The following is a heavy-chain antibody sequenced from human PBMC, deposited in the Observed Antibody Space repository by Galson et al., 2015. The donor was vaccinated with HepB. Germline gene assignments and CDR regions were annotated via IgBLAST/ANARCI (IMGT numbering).Heavy chain of an antibody. V-gene: IGHV4-59*08. CDR1: GASISSYY. D-gene: IGHD1-20*01. CDR3: ARLLYNWNDEFAFDI. J-gene: IGHJ3*02. CDR2: IYYSSST. Sequence: ETLSLTCTVSGASISSYYWSWIRQPPGKGLEWIGYIYYSSSTNYNPSLKSRVTISVDMSKNQFSLKLSSVTAADTAVYYCARLLYNWNDEFAFDIWGQGTMVTVSS.